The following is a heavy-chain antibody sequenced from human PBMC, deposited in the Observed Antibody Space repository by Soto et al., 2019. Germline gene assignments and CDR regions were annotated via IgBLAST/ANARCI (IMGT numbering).Heavy chain of an antibody. CDR2: IIPIFGTA. CDR3: ARDADSSSSYGGWFDP. D-gene: IGHD6-6*01. Sequence: QVQLVQSGAEVKKPGSSVNVSCKASGGTFSSYAISWVRQAPGQGLEWMGGIIPIFGTANYAQKFQGRVTITADESTSTAYMELSSLRSEDTAVYYCARDADSSSSYGGWFDPWGQGTLVTVSS. V-gene: IGHV1-69*01. CDR1: GGTFSSYA. J-gene: IGHJ5*02.